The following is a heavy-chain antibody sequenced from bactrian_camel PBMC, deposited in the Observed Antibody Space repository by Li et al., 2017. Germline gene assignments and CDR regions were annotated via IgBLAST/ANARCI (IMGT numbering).Heavy chain of an antibody. CDR3: AVRMAWVCGSNDGDYDS. V-gene: IGHV3S31*01. D-gene: IGHD1*01. Sequence: VQLVESGGGSVQAGGSLRLSCAVSGYASNRNCLSWFRQAAGMEREPVAALNSGRAGSPWYADSVKGRFTISRDNANNMLYLQMNSLKPEDTAMYHCAVRMAWVCGSNDGDYDSRGQGTQVTVS. CDR1: GYASNRNC. J-gene: IGHJ4*01. CDR2: LNSGRAGSP.